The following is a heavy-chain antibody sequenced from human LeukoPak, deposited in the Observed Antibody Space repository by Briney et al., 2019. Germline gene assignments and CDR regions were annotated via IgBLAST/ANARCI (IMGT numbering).Heavy chain of an antibody. D-gene: IGHD3-9*01. J-gene: IGHJ1*01. CDR3: AKEGYYDILTGYYVAEYFQH. V-gene: IGHV3-23*01. Sequence: GGSLRLSCAASGFTFSSFAMSWVRQAPGKGLEWVSGISGSGGRTYYADSVKGRFTISRDNSKNALYLQMNSLRAEDTAVYYCAKEGYYDILTGYYVAEYFQHWGQGTLVTVSS. CDR2: ISGSGGRT. CDR1: GFTFSSFA.